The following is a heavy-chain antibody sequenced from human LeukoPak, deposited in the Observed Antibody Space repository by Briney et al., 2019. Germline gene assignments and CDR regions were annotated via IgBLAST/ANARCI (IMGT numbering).Heavy chain of an antibody. CDR2: ISYDGKDK. CDR1: GFIFSNYA. CDR3: VRQDCSGGRCYLDY. Sequence: PGRSLTLSCAASGFIFSNYAMHWLRQAPGKGLEWVTVISYDGKDKFYADSVKGRVTISRDRSRNTLYVQINNLSPEDTAVYYCVRQDCSGGRCYLDYWGQGALVTVSS. D-gene: IGHD2-15*01. J-gene: IGHJ4*02. V-gene: IGHV3-30*04.